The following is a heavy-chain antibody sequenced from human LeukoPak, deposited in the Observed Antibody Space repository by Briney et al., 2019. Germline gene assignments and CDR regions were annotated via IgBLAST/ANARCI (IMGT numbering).Heavy chain of an antibody. CDR1: GGSISSSSYY. J-gene: IGHJ6*03. D-gene: IGHD6-13*01. CDR3: ARVVAENYYYYYMDV. Sequence: PSETLSLTCTVSGGSISSSSYYWGWIRQPTGKGLEWIGSIYYSGSTYYNPSLKSRVTISVDTSKNQFSLKLSSVTAADTAVYYCARVVAENYYYYYMDVWGKGTTVTVSS. V-gene: IGHV4-39*07. CDR2: IYYSGST.